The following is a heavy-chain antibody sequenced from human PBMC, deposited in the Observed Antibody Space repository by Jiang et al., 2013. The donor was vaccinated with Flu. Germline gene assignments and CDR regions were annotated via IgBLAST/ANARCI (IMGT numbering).Heavy chain of an antibody. CDR2: IYPGDSDT. J-gene: IGHJ4*02. D-gene: IGHD6-19*01. V-gene: IGHV5-51*01. Sequence: KIPCKGSGYSFTSYWIGWVRQMPGKGLEWMGIIYPGDSDTRYSPSFQGQVTISADKSISTAYLQWSSLKASDTAMYYCAIRIAVAGGWGWVVDYWGQGTLVTVSS. CDR1: GYSFTSYW. CDR3: AIRIAVAGGWGWVVDY.